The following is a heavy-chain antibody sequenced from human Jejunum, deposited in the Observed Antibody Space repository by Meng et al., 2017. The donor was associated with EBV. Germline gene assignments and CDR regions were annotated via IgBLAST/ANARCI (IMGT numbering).Heavy chain of an antibody. CDR3: ARAVGAAGSMVNFDY. Sequence: QGLVVQSCAEGKKPGAQLKSSCKASGYTFPKNEINWVRQATGQGLELIGWMNPSSDDTGFAQKFQGRVTVTRDNSINTAYMELSSLTSDDTAVYYCARAVGAAGSMVNFDYWGQGTLVTVSS. CDR2: MNPSSDDT. D-gene: IGHD6-13*01. V-gene: IGHV1-8*01. CDR1: GYTFPKNE. J-gene: IGHJ4*02.